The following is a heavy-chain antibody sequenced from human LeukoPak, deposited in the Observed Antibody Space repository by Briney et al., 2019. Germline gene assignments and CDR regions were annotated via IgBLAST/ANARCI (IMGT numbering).Heavy chain of an antibody. CDR2: ISDSGGNT. CDR1: GFTFSSYA. CDR3: AKDRSSSWYPFDY. D-gene: IGHD6-13*01. V-gene: IGHV3-23*01. J-gene: IGHJ4*02. Sequence: GGSLRLSCAASGFTFSSYAMSWVRQAPGKRLEWVSAISDSGGNTYYADSVKGRFTISRDNSKNTLYLQMSSLRAEDTAVYYCAKDRSSSWYPFDYWGQGTLVTVSS.